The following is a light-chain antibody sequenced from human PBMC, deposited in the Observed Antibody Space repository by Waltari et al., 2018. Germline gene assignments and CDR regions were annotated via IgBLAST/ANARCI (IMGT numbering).Light chain of an antibody. Sequence: SYELTQPPSLSVSPGQTASITCPGDQLGHQYVCWYQQRPVQSPVLVIYQDIKRPSGIPERFSGSNSGNTATLTISGTQAMDEAVYYCQTWDNILLIFGGGTKLTVL. CDR2: QDI. CDR1: QLGHQY. V-gene: IGLV3-1*01. J-gene: IGLJ2*01. CDR3: QTWDNILLI.